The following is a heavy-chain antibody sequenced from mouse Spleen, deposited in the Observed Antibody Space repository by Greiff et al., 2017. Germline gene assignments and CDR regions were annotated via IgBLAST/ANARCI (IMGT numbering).Heavy chain of an antibody. CDR3: AHYYGHD. CDR2: IYPGIGST. CDR1: GYTFTSYW. D-gene: IGHD1-2*01. Sequence: QVQLQQPGAELVKPGASVKMSCKASGYTFTSYWITWVKQRPGQGLEWIGDIYPGIGSTNYNEKFKSKATLTVDTSSSTSYMQLSNLKSEDSAVYYCAHYYGHDWGQGTTLTVSA. J-gene: IGHJ2*01. V-gene: IGHV1-55*01.